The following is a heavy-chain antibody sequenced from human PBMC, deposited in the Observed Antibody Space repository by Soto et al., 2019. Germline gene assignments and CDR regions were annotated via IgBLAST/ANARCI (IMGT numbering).Heavy chain of an antibody. CDR3: APQAVDTGMPSDY. V-gene: IGHV1-18*01. Sequence: QVHLVQSGAEVKKPGASVKVSCKASDYTFITYGISWVRQAPGQGLEWMGWISPYNGITNYAQKLQGRVTMTTDTSTSTAYMELRSLRSDDTAVYYCAPQAVDTGMPSDYWGQGTLVTVSS. D-gene: IGHD5-18*01. J-gene: IGHJ4*02. CDR2: ISPYNGIT. CDR1: DYTFITYG.